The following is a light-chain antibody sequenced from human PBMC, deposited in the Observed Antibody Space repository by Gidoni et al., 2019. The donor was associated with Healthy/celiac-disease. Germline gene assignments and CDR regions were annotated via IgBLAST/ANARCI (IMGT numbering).Light chain of an antibody. Sequence: DIVMTQAPLSLPVTPGEPASISCRSSQSLLHSNGYNYLDWYLQKPGQSPQLLIYLGSNRASGVPDRFSGSGSGTDFTLKISRVEAEDVGVYYCMQALQSHMYTFXQXTKLEIK. CDR1: QSLLHSNGYNY. CDR3: MQALQSHMYT. CDR2: LGS. V-gene: IGKV2-28*01. J-gene: IGKJ2*01.